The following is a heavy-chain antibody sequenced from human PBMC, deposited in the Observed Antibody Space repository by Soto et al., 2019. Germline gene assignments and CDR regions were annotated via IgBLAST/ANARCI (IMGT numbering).Heavy chain of an antibody. CDR2: IIPIFGTA. Sequence: GQGLEWMGGIIPIFGTANYAQKFQGRVTITADESTSTAYMELSSLRSEDTSLFYCARDPGDGYNPFAYRGQGTLGT. D-gene: IGHD5-12*01. V-gene: IGHV1-69*01. J-gene: IGHJ4*02. CDR3: ARDPGDGYNPFAY.